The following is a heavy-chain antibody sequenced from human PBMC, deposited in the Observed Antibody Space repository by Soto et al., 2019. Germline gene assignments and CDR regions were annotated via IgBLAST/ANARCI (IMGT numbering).Heavy chain of an antibody. D-gene: IGHD3-22*01. J-gene: IGHJ4*02. CDR2: IYHSGSA. Sequence: SETLSLTCAVSGGSISSSNWWSWVRQPPGKGLEWIGEIYHSGSASYNPSLKSRVAISIDTSKNQFSLKLSSVTAADTAVYYCVSGYPWVGFDHWAQGTLVTVSS. CDR1: GGSISSSNW. V-gene: IGHV4-4*02. CDR3: VSGYPWVGFDH.